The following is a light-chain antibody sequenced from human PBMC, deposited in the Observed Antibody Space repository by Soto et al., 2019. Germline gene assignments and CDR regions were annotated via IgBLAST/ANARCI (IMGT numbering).Light chain of an antibody. CDR1: QGISSY. Sequence: AIRMTQSPSSLSASTGDRVTITCRASQGISSYLAWYQQKPGKAPKLLIYAASTLQSGVPSRFSGSGSGTDFTPTISCLQSEDFATYYCQQYYSYPTFGQGTKVEIK. CDR2: AAS. J-gene: IGKJ1*01. CDR3: QQYYSYPT. V-gene: IGKV1-8*01.